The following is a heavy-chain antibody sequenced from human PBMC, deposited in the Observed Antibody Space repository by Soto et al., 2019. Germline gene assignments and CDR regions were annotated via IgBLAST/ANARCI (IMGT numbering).Heavy chain of an antibody. D-gene: IGHD6-6*01. CDR3: ARDSSSLHDI. V-gene: IGHV3-30-3*01. Sequence: GGSLRLSCAASGFTFSSYAMHWVRQAPGKGLEWVAVISYDGSNKYYADSVKGRFTISRDNSKNTLYLQMNSLRAEDTAVYYCARDSSSLHDIWGQGTMVTVSS. J-gene: IGHJ3*02. CDR2: ISYDGSNK. CDR1: GFTFSSYA.